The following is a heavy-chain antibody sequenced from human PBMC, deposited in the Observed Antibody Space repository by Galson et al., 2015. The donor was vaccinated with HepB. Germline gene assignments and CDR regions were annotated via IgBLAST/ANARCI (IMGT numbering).Heavy chain of an antibody. Sequence: SVKVSCTASGFTFTSSAVKWVRQAPGKGLEWVGWISSSSGYTKYAHTVKERVTITRDMSTNTVYMELNSLRSEDTAVYYCAAALDTAMVICMDVWGQGTTVTVSS. CDR3: AAALDTAMVICMDV. J-gene: IGHJ6*02. CDR2: ISSSSGYT. V-gene: IGHV1-58*01. D-gene: IGHD5-18*01. CDR1: GFTFTSSA.